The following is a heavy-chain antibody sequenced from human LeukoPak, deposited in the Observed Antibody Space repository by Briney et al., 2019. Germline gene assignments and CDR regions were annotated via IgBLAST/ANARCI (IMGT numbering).Heavy chain of an antibody. D-gene: IGHD3-16*01. CDR1: GGSISSYY. CDR3: ARFQMGSNGFDY. V-gene: IGHV4-59*08. Sequence: SETLSLTCTVSGGSISSYYWSWIRQPPGKGLEWIGYIYYSGSTNYNPSLKSRVTISVDTSKNQFSLKLSSVTAADTAVYYCARFQMGSNGFDYWGQGTLVTVSS. J-gene: IGHJ4*02. CDR2: IYYSGST.